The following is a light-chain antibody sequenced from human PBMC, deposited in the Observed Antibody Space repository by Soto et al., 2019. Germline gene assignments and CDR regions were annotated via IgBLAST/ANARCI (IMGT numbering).Light chain of an antibody. CDR1: SSDVGGYNY. CDR3: SSYAGSNVYV. CDR2: EVS. Sequence: QSVLTQPPSASGSPGQSVTISCTGTSSDVGGYNYVSWYQQHPGKAQKLMIYEVSKRPSGVPDSFSGSKSGNTASLTVSGLQAEDEADYYCSSYAGSNVYVFGTGTKVTVL. V-gene: IGLV2-8*01. J-gene: IGLJ1*01.